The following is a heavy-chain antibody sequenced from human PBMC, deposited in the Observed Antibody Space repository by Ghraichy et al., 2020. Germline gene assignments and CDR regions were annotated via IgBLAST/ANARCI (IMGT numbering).Heavy chain of an antibody. J-gene: IGHJ5*02. Sequence: GGSLRLSCAASGFTFSSYSMDWVRRAPGKGLEWVSYISSSGSTIYYADSVKGRFTISRDNAKNSLYLQMNSLRDEDTAVYYCARGVYSNSSGRFDPWGQGTLVTVSS. V-gene: IGHV3-48*02. CDR3: ARGVYSNSSGRFDP. CDR2: ISSSGSTI. CDR1: GFTFSSYS. D-gene: IGHD6-6*01.